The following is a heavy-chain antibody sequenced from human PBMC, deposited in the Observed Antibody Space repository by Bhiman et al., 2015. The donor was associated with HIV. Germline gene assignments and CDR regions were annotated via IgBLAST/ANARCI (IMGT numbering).Heavy chain of an antibody. CDR2: ISGSGDST. CDR3: TRENPTFLY. V-gene: IGHV3-23*04. CDR1: GFSFVRYA. J-gene: IGHJ4*02. D-gene: IGHD1-14*01. Sequence: EVQLVESGGGLVQPGGSLRLSCAASGFSFVRYAMSWVRQSPGKGLEWVAGISGSGDSTNQADSVEGRFSISRDNSNNMVYLQMTSLRAEDTAVYYCTRENPTFLYWGQGALVTVSS.